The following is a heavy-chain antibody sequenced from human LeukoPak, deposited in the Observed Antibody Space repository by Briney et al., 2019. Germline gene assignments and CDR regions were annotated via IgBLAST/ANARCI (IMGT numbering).Heavy chain of an antibody. J-gene: IGHJ3*02. CDR1: AYTFIGYY. CDR2: INPKSGGT. V-gene: IGHV1-2*02. Sequence: ASVRVSCKASAYTFIGYYMHWVRQAPGQGLEWMGWINPKSGGTNFAQKFQGRVTMTRDTSISTAYMELSRLRSDDTAVYYCARFGGGPGNDAFDIWGQGTMVTVSS. CDR3: ARFGGGPGNDAFDI. D-gene: IGHD1-26*01.